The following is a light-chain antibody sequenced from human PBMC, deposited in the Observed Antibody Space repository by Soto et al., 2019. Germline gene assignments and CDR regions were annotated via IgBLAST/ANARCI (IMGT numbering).Light chain of an antibody. V-gene: IGKV2-28*01. CDR1: QSLLHSNGYNY. Sequence: DIVMTQSPLSLPVTPGDPTSISCRSSQSLLHSNGYNYLDWYLQKPGQSPQLLIYLGSNRASGVPDRFSGSGSGTDFTLKISRVEAEDVGIYYCMQALQTPITFGQGTRLEIE. CDR3: MQALQTPIT. J-gene: IGKJ5*01. CDR2: LGS.